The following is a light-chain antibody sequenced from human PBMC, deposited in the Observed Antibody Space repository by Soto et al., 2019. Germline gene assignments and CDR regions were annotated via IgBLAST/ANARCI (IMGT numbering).Light chain of an antibody. J-gene: IGLJ1*01. CDR3: CSYAGSSTFPYV. CDR1: SSDVGSYNL. CDR2: EVS. V-gene: IGLV2-23*02. Sequence: QSVLTQPASVSGSPGQSITISCTGTSSDVGSYNLVSWYQQHPGKAPKLMIYEVSKRPSGVSNRFSGSKSGNTASLTISGLQAEDEADHYCCSYAGSSTFPYVFGTGTKVTVL.